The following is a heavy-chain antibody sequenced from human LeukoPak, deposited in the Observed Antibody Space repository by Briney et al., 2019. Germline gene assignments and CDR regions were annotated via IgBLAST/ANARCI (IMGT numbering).Heavy chain of an antibody. CDR2: ISYDGSNK. J-gene: IGHJ4*02. D-gene: IGHD6-19*01. Sequence: GRSLRLSCAASGFTFSSYAMHWVRQAPGKGLEWVAVISYDGSNKYYADSVKGRFTISRDNSKNTLYLQMNSLRAEDTAVYYWAGSGWYGRDYFDYWGQGTLVTVSS. CDR1: GFTFSSYA. V-gene: IGHV3-30-3*01. CDR3: AGSGWYGRDYFDY.